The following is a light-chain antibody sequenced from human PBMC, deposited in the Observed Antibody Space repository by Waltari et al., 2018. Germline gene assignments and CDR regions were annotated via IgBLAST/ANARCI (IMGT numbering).Light chain of an antibody. V-gene: IGKV1-5*03. Sequence: DIQMTQSPSTLSASVGDRVTITCRASQSISNWLVWYQQKPGKAPKVLIYKSFTLQSGVPSRFSGSGSETEFILTISSLQPDDFATYFCQQYNIWPYTFGQGTTLEI. CDR2: KSF. CDR3: QQYNIWPYT. J-gene: IGKJ2*01. CDR1: QSISNW.